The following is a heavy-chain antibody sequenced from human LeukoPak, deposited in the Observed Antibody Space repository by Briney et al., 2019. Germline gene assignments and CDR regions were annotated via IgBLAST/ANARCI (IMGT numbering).Heavy chain of an antibody. D-gene: IGHD2-15*01. J-gene: IGHJ4*02. CDR3: ARDQKAAKYFDY. V-gene: IGHV4-4*02. Sequence: PSETLSLTCAVSGGSISSSNWWSWVRQPPGKGLEWIGEIYHSGSTNYNPSLKSRVTISVDKSKNQFSLKLSSVAAADTAVYYCARDQKAAKYFDYWGQGTLVTVSS. CDR2: IYHSGST. CDR1: GGSISSSNW.